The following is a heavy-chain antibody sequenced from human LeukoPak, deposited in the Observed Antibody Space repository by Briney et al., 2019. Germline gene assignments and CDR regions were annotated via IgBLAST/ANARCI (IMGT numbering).Heavy chain of an antibody. D-gene: IGHD2-2*01. J-gene: IGHJ3*02. Sequence: GGSLSLSYAASGFKFSSYWVLWVRQAPGRGLVWFSLINPEGSNTNYAASVKGRFTISRDNAEDTLDLQINGRSAEDTVLYYGARAEDCSSTSCTRAFDIWGQGRMVTVSS. V-gene: IGHV3-74*01. CDR3: ARAEDCSSTSCTRAFDI. CDR1: GFKFSSYW. CDR2: INPEGSNT.